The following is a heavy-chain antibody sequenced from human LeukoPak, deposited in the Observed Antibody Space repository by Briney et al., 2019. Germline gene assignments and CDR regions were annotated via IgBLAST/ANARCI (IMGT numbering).Heavy chain of an antibody. CDR2: IFHTGAT. CDR1: GDFISNGYY. D-gene: IGHD4-23*01. Sequence: SETLSLTCAVSGDFISNGYYWGWIRQPPGKGLEWIGGIFHTGATYYNPSLKSRITMSVDAPKNQFSLEVRSMTAADTAFYYCARGRSGYGGNSGVANFDCWGQGTLVTVSS. CDR3: ARGRSGYGGNSGVANFDC. J-gene: IGHJ4*02. V-gene: IGHV4-38-2*01.